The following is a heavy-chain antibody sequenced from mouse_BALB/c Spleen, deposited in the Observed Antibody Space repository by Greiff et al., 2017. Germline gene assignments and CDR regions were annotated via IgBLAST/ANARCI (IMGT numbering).Heavy chain of an antibody. V-gene: IGHV14-3*02. J-gene: IGHJ4*01. CDR1: GFNIKDTY. D-gene: IGHD2-10*01. Sequence: EVKLMESGAELVKPGASVKLSCTASGFNIKDTYMHWVKQRPEQGLEWIGRIDPANGNTKYDPKFQGKATKTADTSSNTAYLQLSSLTSEDTAVYYCASAYPGVMDYWGQGTSVTVSS. CDR2: IDPANGNT. CDR3: ASAYPGVMDY.